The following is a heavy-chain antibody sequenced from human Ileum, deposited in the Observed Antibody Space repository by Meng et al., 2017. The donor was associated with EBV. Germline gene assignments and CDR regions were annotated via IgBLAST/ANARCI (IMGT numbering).Heavy chain of an antibody. D-gene: IGHD3-10*01. CDR3: ARGGSGYYYGSGFDY. Sequence: EAAPDLLKPSGTLPIPFMVPESNITNDYCVGWVRQPPGKGLEWIGEIYYSGNTYYNPSLKSRVTISVDKSNNQFSLRLSSVTAADTAVYYCARGGSGYYYGSGFDYWGQGTLVTVSS. V-gene: IGHV4-4*02. CDR1: ESNITNDYC. J-gene: IGHJ4*02. CDR2: IYYSGNT.